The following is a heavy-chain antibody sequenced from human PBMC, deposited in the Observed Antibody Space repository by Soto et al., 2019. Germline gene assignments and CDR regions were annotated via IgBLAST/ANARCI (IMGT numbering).Heavy chain of an antibody. J-gene: IGHJ4*02. CDR1: GGSFSGYY. Sequence: QVQLQQWGAGLLKPSETLSLTCAVYGGSFSGYYWSWIRQPPGKGLEWIGEINHSGSTNYNPSLKRRVNRTVTTSEDQFSRKPCLVPGAVTAVDKSVYDPPTQSIAVAGTSIDWGQGTLVTVSS. CDR2: INHSGST. D-gene: IGHD6-19*01. V-gene: IGHV4-34*01. CDR3: VYDPPTQSIAVAGTSID.